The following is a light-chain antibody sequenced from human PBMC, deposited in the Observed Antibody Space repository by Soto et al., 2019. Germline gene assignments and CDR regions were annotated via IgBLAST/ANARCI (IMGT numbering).Light chain of an antibody. CDR1: SSNIGAGYD. CDR3: QSYDSSLRVVV. V-gene: IGLV1-40*01. CDR2: GNN. J-gene: IGLJ2*01. Sequence: QAVVAQPPSVSGAPGQRVTISCTGSSSNIGAGYDVHWYQQLPGTAPKLLIYGNNNRPSGVPDRFSGSRSVTSASLAITGLQYEDEADDYCQSYDSSLRVVVFGGGTKLTVL.